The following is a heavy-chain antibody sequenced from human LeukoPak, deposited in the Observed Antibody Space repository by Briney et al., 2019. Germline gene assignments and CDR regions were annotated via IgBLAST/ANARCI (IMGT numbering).Heavy chain of an antibody. CDR2: IYHSGGN. CDR3: ARVGTYYRSLDS. J-gene: IGHJ4*02. D-gene: IGHD3-10*01. V-gene: IGHV4-59*01. Sequence: PSETLSLTCTVSGGSINDASWNWIRKPPGQGLEWMGYIYHSGGNNYNPSLKSRVTISLDTSKNQFSLKLSSVTAADTAVYYCARVGTYYRSLDSWGQGTLVTVSS. CDR1: GGSINDAS.